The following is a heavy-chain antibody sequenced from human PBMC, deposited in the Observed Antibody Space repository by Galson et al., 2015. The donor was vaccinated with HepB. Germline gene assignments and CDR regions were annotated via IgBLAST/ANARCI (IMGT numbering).Heavy chain of an antibody. V-gene: IGHV5-51*03. CDR3: AKGRPERPPEHRGYGLPDY. CDR1: GYKFSTYW. CDR2: IYPGDSDT. D-gene: IGHD1-1*01. J-gene: IGHJ4*02. Sequence: QSGAEVKKPGESLKISCETSGYKFSTYWVGWLRQMPGKGLEWVGIIYPGDSDTRYSPSFQGQVTISVDKSISTAYPQWSSLKASDTAIYYCAKGRPERPPEHRGYGLPDYWGQGTLVTVSS.